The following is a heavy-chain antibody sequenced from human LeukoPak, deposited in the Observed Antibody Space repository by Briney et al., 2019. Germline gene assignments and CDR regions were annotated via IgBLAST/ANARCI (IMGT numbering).Heavy chain of an antibody. J-gene: IGHJ4*02. V-gene: IGHV3-23*01. Sequence: GASLRLSCAASGFTFSSYAMSWVRQAPGKGLEWVSAISGSGGSTYYADSVKGRFTISRDNSKNTLYLQMNSLRAEDTAVYYCAREPYYYDSSGYLGGYYFDYWGQGTLVTVSS. CDR2: ISGSGGST. CDR1: GFTFSSYA. D-gene: IGHD3-22*01. CDR3: AREPYYYDSSGYLGGYYFDY.